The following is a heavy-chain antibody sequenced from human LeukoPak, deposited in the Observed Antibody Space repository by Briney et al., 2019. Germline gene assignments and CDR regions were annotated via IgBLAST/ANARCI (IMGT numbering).Heavy chain of an antibody. Sequence: SETLSLTCTVSGGSISSSSYYWGWIRQPPGKGLEWIGGIYYSGSTYYNPSLKSRVTISVDTSKNQFSLKLSSVTAADTAVYYCARQGRYYYDSSGYNYWGQGTLVPVSS. CDR1: GGSISSSSYY. CDR3: ARQGRYYYDSSGYNY. CDR2: IYYSGST. J-gene: IGHJ4*02. V-gene: IGHV4-39*01. D-gene: IGHD3-22*01.